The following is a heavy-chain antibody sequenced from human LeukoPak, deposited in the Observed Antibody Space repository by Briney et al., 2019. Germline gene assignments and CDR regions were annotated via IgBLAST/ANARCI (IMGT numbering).Heavy chain of an antibody. D-gene: IGHD5-18*01. CDR3: AKDLSDPVMVIES. CDR2: ISYDGSNK. Sequence: PGRSQRLSCAASGFTFSSHGMHWVRQAPGKGLEWVALISYDGSNKYYADSVKGRLTISRDNSKNTLYLQMNSLRAEDTAVYYCAKDLSDPVMVIESWGQGTLVTVSS. J-gene: IGHJ4*02. V-gene: IGHV3-30*18. CDR1: GFTFSSHG.